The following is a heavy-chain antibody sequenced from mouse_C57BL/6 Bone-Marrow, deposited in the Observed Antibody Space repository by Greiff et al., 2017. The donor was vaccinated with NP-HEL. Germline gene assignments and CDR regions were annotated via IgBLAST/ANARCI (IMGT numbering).Heavy chain of an antibody. V-gene: IGHV1-81*01. CDR2: IYPRSGNT. CDR3: ARWLIGYAMDN. Sequence: QVQLKQSGAELARPGASVKLSCKASGYTFTSYGISWVKQRTGQGLEWIGEIYPRSGNTYYNEKFKGKATLTADKSSSTAYMELRSLTSEDSAVYFCARWLIGYAMDNGDRGTSATVTA. CDR1: GYTFTSYG. D-gene: IGHD2-2*01. J-gene: IGHJ4*01.